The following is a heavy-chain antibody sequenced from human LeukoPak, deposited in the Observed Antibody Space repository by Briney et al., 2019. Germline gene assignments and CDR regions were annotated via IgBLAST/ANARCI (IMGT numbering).Heavy chain of an antibody. CDR3: AGRGWLQGTHGGYYFDY. D-gene: IGHD5-24*01. CDR2: INPSGGST. J-gene: IGHJ4*02. CDR1: GYTFTSYY. Sequence: ASVKVSCKASGYTFTSYYMRWVRQAPGQGLEWMGIINPSGGSTSYAQKFQGRVTMTRDTSTSTVYMELSSLRSEDTAVYYCAGRGWLQGTHGGYYFDYWGQGTLVTVSS. V-gene: IGHV1-46*01.